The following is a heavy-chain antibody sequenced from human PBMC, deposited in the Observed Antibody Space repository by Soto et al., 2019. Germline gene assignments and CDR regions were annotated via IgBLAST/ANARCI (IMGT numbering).Heavy chain of an antibody. CDR3: ARVSGSGFDY. CDR1: GVTFSSYS. J-gene: IGHJ4*02. CDR2: ISSSSSYI. Sequence: GGSLRLSCAASGVTFSSYSMNGVRQAPGKGLEWVSSISSSSSYIYYADSVKGRFTISRDNAKNSLYLQMNSLRAEDTAVYYCARVSGSGFDYWGQGTLVTVSS. D-gene: IGHD3-10*01. V-gene: IGHV3-21*01.